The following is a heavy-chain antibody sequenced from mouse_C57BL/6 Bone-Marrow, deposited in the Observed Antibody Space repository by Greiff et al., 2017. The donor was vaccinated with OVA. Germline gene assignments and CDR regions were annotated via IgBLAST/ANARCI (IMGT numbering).Heavy chain of an antibody. CDR1: GYTFTSYW. CDR3: ARDSSGYTWFAY. Sequence: QVQLQQPGAELVKPGASVKMSCKASGYTFTSYWITWVKQRPGQGLEWIGDIYPGSGSTNYNEKFKSKATLTVDKSSSTAYMQLSSLTSEDSAVYYCARDSSGYTWFAYWGQGTLGTVSA. CDR2: IYPGSGST. J-gene: IGHJ3*01. V-gene: IGHV1-55*01. D-gene: IGHD3-2*02.